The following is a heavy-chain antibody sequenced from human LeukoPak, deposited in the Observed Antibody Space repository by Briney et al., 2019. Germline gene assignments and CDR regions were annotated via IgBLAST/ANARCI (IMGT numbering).Heavy chain of an antibody. Sequence: GGSLSLSCAASGFTFNNFAMSWVRQAPGKGLDWVSGLSGSGSSTFYADSVKGRFTISRDNSKNTLFLQMNSLRAEDTAVYYCAREGGPIAVSGGPGYWGQGALVTVSS. CDR3: AREGGPIAVSGGPGY. V-gene: IGHV3-23*01. D-gene: IGHD6-19*01. J-gene: IGHJ4*02. CDR2: LSGSGSST. CDR1: GFTFNNFA.